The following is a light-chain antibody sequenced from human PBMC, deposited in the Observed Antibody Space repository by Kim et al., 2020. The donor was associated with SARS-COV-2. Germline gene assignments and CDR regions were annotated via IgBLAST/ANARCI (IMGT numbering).Light chain of an antibody. CDR2: GAS. V-gene: IGKV3-20*01. Sequence: PGERAPLSCRASQSVSSSYLAWYQQTPGQAPRLLIYGASSRATGIPDRFSGSGSGTDFTLTISRLEPEDFAVYYCQQYGSSPLITFGQGTRLEIK. CDR1: QSVSSSY. CDR3: QQYGSSPLIT. J-gene: IGKJ5*01.